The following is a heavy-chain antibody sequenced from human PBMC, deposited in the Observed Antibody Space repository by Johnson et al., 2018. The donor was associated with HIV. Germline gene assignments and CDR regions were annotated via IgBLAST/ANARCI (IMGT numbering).Heavy chain of an antibody. V-gene: IGHV3-30*18. J-gene: IGHJ3*02. Sequence: QVQLVESGGGVVQPGRSLRLSCAASGFTFSSYGMHWVRQAPGKGLEWVAVISYDGSNKYHADSVKGRFTISRDNSKNTLYLQMNSLRAEDTAVYYCAKDAYCSGGRCYGFGAFDIWGQGTMVTVSS. CDR2: ISYDGSNK. CDR1: GFTFSSYG. D-gene: IGHD2-15*01. CDR3: AKDAYCSGGRCYGFGAFDI.